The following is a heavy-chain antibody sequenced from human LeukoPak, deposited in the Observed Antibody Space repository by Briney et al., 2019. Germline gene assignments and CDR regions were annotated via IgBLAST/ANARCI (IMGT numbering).Heavy chain of an antibody. Sequence: PSETLSLTCTVSGGSISSYYWSWIRQPPGKGLEWIGYIYYSGSTNYNPSLKSRVTISVDTSKNQFSLKLSSVTAADTAVYYCAREGAAPLQTPDYWGQGTLVTVSS. CDR2: IYYSGST. D-gene: IGHD6-6*01. CDR3: AREGAAPLQTPDY. CDR1: GGSISSYY. V-gene: IGHV4-59*01. J-gene: IGHJ4*02.